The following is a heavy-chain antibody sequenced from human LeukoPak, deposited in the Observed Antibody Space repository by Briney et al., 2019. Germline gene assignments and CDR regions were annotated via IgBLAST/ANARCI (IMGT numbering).Heavy chain of an antibody. CDR1: GGSISSGSYY. Sequence: PSETLSLTCTVSGGSISSGSYYWSWIRQPAGKGLEWIGRIYTSGSTNYNPSLKSRVSISVDTSKNQFSLKLSSVTAADTAVYYCARGGYCGGDCYFYYWGQGTMVTVSS. D-gene: IGHD2-21*02. CDR3: ARGGYCGGDCYFYY. V-gene: IGHV4-61*02. J-gene: IGHJ3*01. CDR2: IYTSGST.